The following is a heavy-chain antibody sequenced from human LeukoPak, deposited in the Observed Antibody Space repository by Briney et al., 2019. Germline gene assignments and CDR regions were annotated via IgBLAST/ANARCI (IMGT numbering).Heavy chain of an antibody. V-gene: IGHV1-69-2*01. CDR2: VDPEDGET. D-gene: IGHD6-13*01. CDR3: ATLIAAAGSRLTPDY. J-gene: IGHJ4*02. Sequence: AASVRVSCKVSGYTFTDYYMHWVQQAPGKGLEWMGLVDPEDGETIYAEKFQGRVSITADTSTDTAYMEPSSLRSEDTAVYYCATLIAAAGSRLTPDYWGQGTLVTVSS. CDR1: GYTFTDYY.